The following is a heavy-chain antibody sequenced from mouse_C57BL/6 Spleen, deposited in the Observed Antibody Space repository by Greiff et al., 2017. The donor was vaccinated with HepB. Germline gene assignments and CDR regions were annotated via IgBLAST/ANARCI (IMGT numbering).Heavy chain of an antibody. Sequence: VKLQQPGAELVKPGASVKLSCKASGYTFTSYWMQWVKQRPGQGLEWIGEIDPSDSYTNYNQKFKGKATLTVDTSSSTAYMQLSSLTSEDSAVYYCARGKLPYAMDYWGQGTSVTVSS. CDR3: ARGKLPYAMDY. V-gene: IGHV1-50*01. CDR2: IDPSDSYT. J-gene: IGHJ4*01. CDR1: GYTFTSYW. D-gene: IGHD1-1*01.